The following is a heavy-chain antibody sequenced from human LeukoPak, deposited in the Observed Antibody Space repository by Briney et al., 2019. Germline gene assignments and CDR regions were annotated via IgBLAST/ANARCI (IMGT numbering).Heavy chain of an antibody. Sequence: PGGSLRLSCAASGFIFSSYWMNWVRQAPGKGLEWVANIKQDGSEKYYVDSVKGRFTISRDNAKNSLYLQMNSLRAEDTAVYYCARRRSRGYKDDAFDIWGQGTMVTVSS. CDR2: IKQDGSEK. CDR1: GFIFSSYW. CDR3: ARRRSRGYKDDAFDI. J-gene: IGHJ3*02. D-gene: IGHD3-22*01. V-gene: IGHV3-7*01.